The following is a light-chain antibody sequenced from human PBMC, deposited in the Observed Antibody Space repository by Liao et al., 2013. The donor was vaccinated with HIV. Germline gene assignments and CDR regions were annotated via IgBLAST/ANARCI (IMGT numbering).Light chain of an antibody. CDR2: YDS. V-gene: IGLV3-21*04. J-gene: IGLJ3*02. Sequence: XLTQPPSVSVAPGKTARITCGGNNIGSKSVHWYQQKPGQAPVLVIYYDSDRPSGIPERFSGSNSGNTANLTISRVEAGDEADYYCQVWDSTGDHPGVFGGGTKLTVL. CDR3: QVWDSTGDHPGV. CDR1: NIGSKS.